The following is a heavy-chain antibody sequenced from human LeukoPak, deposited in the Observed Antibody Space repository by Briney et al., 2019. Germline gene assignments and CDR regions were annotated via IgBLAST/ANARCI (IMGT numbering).Heavy chain of an antibody. CDR3: ARSKSYSSGWTDFDC. J-gene: IGHJ4*02. CDR1: GITASSYA. Sequence: GGSLRLSCAASGITASSYAMTWVRQAPGKGLEWVSSISGSGDRTMYADSVKGRFTISRENAKNSLYLQMDDLRAEDTAVYYCARSKSYSSGWTDFDCWGQGTLVTVSS. CDR2: ISGSGDRT. D-gene: IGHD6-19*01. V-gene: IGHV3-23*01.